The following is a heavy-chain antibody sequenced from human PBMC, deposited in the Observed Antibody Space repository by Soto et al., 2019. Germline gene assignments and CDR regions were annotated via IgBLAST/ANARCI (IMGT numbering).Heavy chain of an antibody. CDR3: ARAGVVVAAVDY. Sequence: SGTLSLTCTVSGGSIRSTSSYWGWVRQPPGKGLEWIGYIYYSGSTNYNPSLKSRVTISVDTSKNQFSLKLSSVTAADTAVYYCARAGVVVAAVDYWGQGTLVTVSS. V-gene: IGHV4-61*05. J-gene: IGHJ4*02. CDR1: GGSIRSTSSY. D-gene: IGHD2-15*01. CDR2: IYYSGST.